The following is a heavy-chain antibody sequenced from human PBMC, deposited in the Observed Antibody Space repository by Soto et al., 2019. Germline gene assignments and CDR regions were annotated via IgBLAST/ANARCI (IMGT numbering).Heavy chain of an antibody. D-gene: IGHD5-12*01. Sequence: SGGSLRLSCAASGFTFTRYSMNWVRQAPGKGLEWVSSISSTTNYIYYGDSMKGRFTISXXXAXXXLXLXXXSXRAEDTAVYYCARGFRRDGYLYWGQGTLVTVSS. J-gene: IGHJ4*02. V-gene: IGHV3-21*06. CDR1: GFTFTRYS. CDR2: ISSTTNYI. CDR3: ARGFRRDGYLY.